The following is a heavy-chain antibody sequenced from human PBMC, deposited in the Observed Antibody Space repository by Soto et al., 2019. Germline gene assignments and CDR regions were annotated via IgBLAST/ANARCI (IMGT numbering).Heavy chain of an antibody. V-gene: IGHV3-23*01. CDR1: GLAFRNYA. D-gene: IGHD6-13*01. CDR3: AKDLRGPEAGTWYFDL. J-gene: IGHJ2*01. Sequence: EVHLLESGGGLVQPGGSLRLSCAASGLAFRNYAMGWVRQAPGKGLEWVSAITATGDRAQYIDSVRGRFTISRDNSQNTLYMQMNSLRAEDTAVYYCAKDLRGPEAGTWYFDLWGRGSLATVSS. CDR2: ITATGDRA.